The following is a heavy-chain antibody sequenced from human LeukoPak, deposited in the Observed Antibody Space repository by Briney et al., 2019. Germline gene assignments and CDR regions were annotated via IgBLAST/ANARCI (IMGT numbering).Heavy chain of an antibody. CDR2: INHSGST. CDR1: GGSFSGYY. D-gene: IGHD2-15*01. Sequence: SETLSLTCAVYGGSFSGYYWSWIRQPPGKGLEWIGEINHSGSTNYNPSLKSRVTISVDTSKNQFSLKLSSVTAADTAVYYCANLGYCSGGSCWDWGQGTLVTVSS. CDR3: ANLGYCSGGSCWD. J-gene: IGHJ4*02. V-gene: IGHV4-34*01.